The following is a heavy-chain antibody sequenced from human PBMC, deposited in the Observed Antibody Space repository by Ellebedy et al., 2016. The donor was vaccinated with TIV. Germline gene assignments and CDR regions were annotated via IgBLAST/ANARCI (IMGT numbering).Heavy chain of an antibody. J-gene: IGHJ4*02. D-gene: IGHD3-22*01. V-gene: IGHV1-46*01. CDR2: INPTSGSS. CDR1: GYTFTSYF. Sequence: ASVKVSCKASGYTFTSYFLYWVRQAPGQGLEWMEIINPTSGSSNYAQKFQGRVTMTRDTSTSTVYMELSSLRSEDTAVYYCARGDNYYYDSSGYYYTYWGQGTLVTVSS. CDR3: ARGDNYYYDSSGYYYTY.